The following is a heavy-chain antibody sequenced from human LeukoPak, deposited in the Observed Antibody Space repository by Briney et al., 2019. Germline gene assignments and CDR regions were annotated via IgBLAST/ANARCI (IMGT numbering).Heavy chain of an antibody. J-gene: IGHJ4*02. Sequence: GGSLRLSCAASGFTFSSYAMSWVREAPARGLEWVSSLRGNGDTFYADSVKGRFTLSRDDSRNTVYLQLNNLRVEDTAVYYCAKASWVSKADAVLWGQGTVVTVS. CDR3: AKASWVSKADAVL. CDR1: GFTFSSYA. D-gene: IGHD3-16*01. CDR2: LRGNGDT. V-gene: IGHV3-23*01.